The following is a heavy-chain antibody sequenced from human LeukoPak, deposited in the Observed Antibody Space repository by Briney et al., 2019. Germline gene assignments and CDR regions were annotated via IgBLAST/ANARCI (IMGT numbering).Heavy chain of an antibody. CDR1: GFTFGSYA. Sequence: GGSLRLSCAASGFTFGSYAMSWVRQAPGKGLEWVSAISGSGGSTYYADSVKGRFTISRDNSKNTLYLQMNSLRAEDTAVYYCAKDEDKYSSGWYYFDYWGQGTLVTVSS. D-gene: IGHD6-19*01. CDR2: ISGSGGST. J-gene: IGHJ4*02. CDR3: AKDEDKYSSGWYYFDY. V-gene: IGHV3-23*01.